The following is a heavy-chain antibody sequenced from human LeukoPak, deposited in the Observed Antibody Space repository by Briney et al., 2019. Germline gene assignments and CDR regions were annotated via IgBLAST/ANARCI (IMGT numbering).Heavy chain of an antibody. Sequence: GRSLRLSCAASGFTFGTYGMHWVRQAPGKGLEWVAVIWRDGSGKYYADSVKGRFTISRDNSKSTLFLQMNSLRAEDTAVYYCVRGYNDNTPLDYWGQGTLVSISS. CDR1: GFTFGTYG. V-gene: IGHV3-33*01. J-gene: IGHJ4*02. CDR3: VRGYNDNTPLDY. CDR2: IWRDGSGK. D-gene: IGHD3-22*01.